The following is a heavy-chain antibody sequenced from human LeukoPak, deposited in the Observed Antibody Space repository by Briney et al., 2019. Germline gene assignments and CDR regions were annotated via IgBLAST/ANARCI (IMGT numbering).Heavy chain of an antibody. Sequence: SETLSLTCAVYGGSFSGYYWSWIRQPPGKGLEWIGEINHSGSTNYNPSLKSRVTISVDTSKNQFSLKLSSVTAADTAVYYRARMVVVVPAAIAGYYYYGMDVWGQGTTVTVSS. V-gene: IGHV4-34*01. CDR1: GGSFSGYY. D-gene: IGHD2-2*02. CDR2: INHSGST. J-gene: IGHJ6*02. CDR3: ARMVVVVPAAIAGYYYYGMDV.